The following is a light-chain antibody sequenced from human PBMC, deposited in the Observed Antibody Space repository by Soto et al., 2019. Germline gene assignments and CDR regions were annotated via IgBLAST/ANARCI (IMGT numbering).Light chain of an antibody. CDR1: SSDVGGYNY. CDR3: TSYTSSSTYV. Sequence: QSALTQPASVSGSPGQSITISCTGTSSDVGGYNYVSWYQQHPGKAPKLMIYDVNNRPSGVSNRFSASKSGNTASLTISGLQGEDEADYYCTSYTSSSTYVFGTGTKLTVL. CDR2: DVN. V-gene: IGLV2-14*01. J-gene: IGLJ1*01.